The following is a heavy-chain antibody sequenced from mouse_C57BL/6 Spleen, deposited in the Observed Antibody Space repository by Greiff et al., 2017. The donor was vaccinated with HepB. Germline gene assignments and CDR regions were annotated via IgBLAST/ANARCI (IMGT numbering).Heavy chain of an antibody. CDR1: GSTFSNYW. CDR2: IRLKSDNYAT. V-gene: IGHV6-3*01. CDR3: TDFVEAY. J-gene: IGHJ3*01. Sequence: DVMLVESGGGLVQPGGSMKLSCVASGSTFSNYWMNWVRQSPEKGLEWVAQIRLKSDNYATHYAESVKGRFTISRDDSKSSVYLQMNNLRAEDTGIYYCTDFVEAYWGQGTLVTVSA.